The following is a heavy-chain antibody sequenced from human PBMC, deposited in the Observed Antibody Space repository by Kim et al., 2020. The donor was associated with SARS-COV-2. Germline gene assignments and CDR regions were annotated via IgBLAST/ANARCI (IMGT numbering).Heavy chain of an antibody. CDR1: GFTFSDHY. CDR3: ARVMGLYYDSSGYLDY. J-gene: IGHJ4*02. D-gene: IGHD3-22*01. CDR2: IRHKATRYTT. Sequence: GGSLRLSCAASGFTFSDHYMDWVRQAPGKGLEWVGRIRHKATRYTTEYAASVEGRFAISRDDLKNSVYLQMNSLKTEDTAVYYCARVMGLYYDSSGYLDYWGQGTHVTVSS. V-gene: IGHV3-72*01.